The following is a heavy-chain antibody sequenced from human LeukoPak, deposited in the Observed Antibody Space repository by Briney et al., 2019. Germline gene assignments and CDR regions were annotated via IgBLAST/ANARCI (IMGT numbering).Heavy chain of an antibody. J-gene: IGHJ4*02. D-gene: IGHD3-10*01. CDR2: ISAYNGNT. Sequence: ASVKVSCKASGYTFNNYGISWVRQAPGQGLEWMGWISAYNGNTNYAQKLQVRVTMTTDTSTSTAYMELRSLRSDDTAVYYCARGRRITMVRGVSISGGYFDYWGQGTLVTVSS. V-gene: IGHV1-18*01. CDR1: GYTFNNYG. CDR3: ARGRRITMVRGVSISGGYFDY.